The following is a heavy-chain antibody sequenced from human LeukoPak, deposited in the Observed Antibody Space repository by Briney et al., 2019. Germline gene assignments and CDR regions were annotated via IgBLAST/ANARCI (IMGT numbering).Heavy chain of an antibody. CDR1: GGSISSGGYY. Sequence: SETLSLTCTVSGGSISSGGYYWSWIRQHPGKGLEWIGYIYYSGSTYYNPSLKSRVTISVDTSKNQFSLKLSSVTAADTAVYYCARGGSDYDYYMDAWGKGTTVTVSS. V-gene: IGHV4-31*03. J-gene: IGHJ6*03. CDR2: IYYSGST. CDR3: ARGGSDYDYYMDA.